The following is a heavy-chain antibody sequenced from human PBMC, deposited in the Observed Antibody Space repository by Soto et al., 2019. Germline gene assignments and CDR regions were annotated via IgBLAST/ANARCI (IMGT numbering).Heavy chain of an antibody. D-gene: IGHD6-13*01. CDR3: ARQPVDSSSWFPYYYGMDV. J-gene: IGHJ6*02. Sequence: SETLSLTCAVSGVSINSSNWWSWVRQPPGKGLEWIGEIYHSGSTNYNPSLKSRVTISVDKSKNQFSLKLSSVTAADTAVYYCARQPVDSSSWFPYYYGMDVWGQGTTVT. V-gene: IGHV4-4*02. CDR1: GVSINSSNW. CDR2: IYHSGST.